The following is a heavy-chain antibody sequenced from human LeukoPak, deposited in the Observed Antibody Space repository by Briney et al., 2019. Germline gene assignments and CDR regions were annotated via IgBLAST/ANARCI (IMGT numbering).Heavy chain of an antibody. CDR2: IYYSGST. CDR3: ARARSTFGDSNPSDFDY. D-gene: IGHD4-17*01. CDR1: GGSISSYY. Sequence: SETLSLTWTVSGGSISSYYWSWIRQPPEKGLEWIGYIYYSGSTNYNPSLKSRVTISVDTSKDQFSLKLSSVTAADTAVYYCARARSTFGDSNPSDFDYWGQGTLVTVSS. V-gene: IGHV4-59*01. J-gene: IGHJ4*02.